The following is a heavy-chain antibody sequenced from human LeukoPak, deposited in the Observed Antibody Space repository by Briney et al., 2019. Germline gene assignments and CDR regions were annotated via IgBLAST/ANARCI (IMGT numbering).Heavy chain of an antibody. CDR3: ARGDYYDSSGNDY. V-gene: IGHV4-31*03. D-gene: IGHD3-22*01. J-gene: IGHJ4*02. CDR2: IYYSWST. Sequence: SETLSLTCTVSGGSIGSGGYYWSWIRQHPGKGLEWIGYIYYSWSTYYNPSLKSRVTISVDTSKNQFSLKLSSVTAADTAVYYCARGDYYDSSGNDYWGQGTLVTVSS. CDR1: GGSIGSGGYY.